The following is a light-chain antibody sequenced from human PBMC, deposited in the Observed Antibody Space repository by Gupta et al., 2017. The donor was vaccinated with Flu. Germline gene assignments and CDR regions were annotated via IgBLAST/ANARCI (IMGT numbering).Light chain of an antibody. CDR3: QSYYGAYHV. J-gene: IGLJ3*02. V-gene: IGLV6-57*01. Sequence: NFMLTQPHSVSESPGNAVPISCTRSSGSIASSYVQWYQQRPGDSPTTVIFEDNQRPSGVPDRFSGFIDISSNSASLTISGLKTEDEADYYCQSYYGAYHVFGGGTKLTVL. CDR2: EDN. CDR1: SGSIASSY.